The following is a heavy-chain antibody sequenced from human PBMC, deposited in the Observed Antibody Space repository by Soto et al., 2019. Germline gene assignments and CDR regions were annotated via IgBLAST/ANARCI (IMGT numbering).Heavy chain of an antibody. D-gene: IGHD1-20*01. V-gene: IGHV3-23*01. CDR2: FYGGGSTST. CDR1: GFTFSTYT. J-gene: IGHJ4*02. CDR3: TKDRHPDGIWCFDC. Sequence: QLLESGGNLVQPGGSLRLSCAAAGFTFSTYTMSWVRQAPGKGPEWVAGFYGGGSTSTFYADSVKGRFTISRDNSKNMLFLQMNSLRAEDTAVYYCTKDRHPDGIWCFDCWGQGTLVTVSS.